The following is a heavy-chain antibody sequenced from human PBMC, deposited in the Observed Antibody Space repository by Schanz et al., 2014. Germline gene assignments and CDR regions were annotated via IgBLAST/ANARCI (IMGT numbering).Heavy chain of an antibody. CDR3: VRDSYFAFDY. J-gene: IGHJ4*02. CDR1: GFAFSSFA. D-gene: IGHD3-10*01. Sequence: EVQLLESGGGLVQPGGSLRLSCVASGFAFSSFAMTWVRQAPGKGLEWVSYVSRSTPDIYYADSVKGRFTMSRDNAKNSVFLQMNSLRAEDTAVHYCVRDSYFAFDYWGQGTLVTVSS. CDR2: VSRSTPDI. V-gene: IGHV3-48*01.